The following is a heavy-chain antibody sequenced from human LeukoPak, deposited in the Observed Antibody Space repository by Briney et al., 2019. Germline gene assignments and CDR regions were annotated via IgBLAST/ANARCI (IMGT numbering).Heavy chain of an antibody. V-gene: IGHV3-23*01. CDR3: AKDQYYDFWSGYYPTFDY. D-gene: IGHD3-3*01. CDR1: GFTFSSYA. Sequence: GGSLRFSCAASGFTFSSYAMSWVRQAPGKGLEWVSAISGSGGSTYYADSVKGRFTISRDNSKNTLYLQMNSLRAEDTAVYYCAKDQYYDFWSGYYPTFDYWGQGTLVTVSS. J-gene: IGHJ4*02. CDR2: ISGSGGST.